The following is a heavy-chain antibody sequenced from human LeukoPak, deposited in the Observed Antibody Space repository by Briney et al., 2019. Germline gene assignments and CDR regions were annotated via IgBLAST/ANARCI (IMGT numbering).Heavy chain of an antibody. CDR1: GGTLNSYV. CDR3: AREERNWFDP. D-gene: IGHD1-26*01. CDR2: IIPISGTT. Sequence: SVKVSCKASGGTLNSYVISWVRQAPGQGLEWMGRIIPISGTTNYAQKFQGRVTITADKSTSTAYMELSSLRSEDTAVYYCAREERNWFDPWGQGTLVTVSS. V-gene: IGHV1-69*06. J-gene: IGHJ5*02.